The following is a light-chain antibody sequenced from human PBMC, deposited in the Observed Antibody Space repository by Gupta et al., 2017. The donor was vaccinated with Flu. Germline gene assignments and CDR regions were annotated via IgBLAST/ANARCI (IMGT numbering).Light chain of an antibody. J-gene: IGKJ5*01. CDR3: RQDTHCPPIT. V-gene: IGKV2-30*01. CDR1: QSRRYSDGNTY. CDR2: KVS. Sequence: EVVMTQSALSLHVTLGQPASIACRSSQSRRYSDGNTYLNWFQQKPSQSPRRLIYKVSHRDTGVTDRFGGCGSGKYLTLKISSGEGEDVGGYYCRQDTHCPPITFGQGTQVEIK.